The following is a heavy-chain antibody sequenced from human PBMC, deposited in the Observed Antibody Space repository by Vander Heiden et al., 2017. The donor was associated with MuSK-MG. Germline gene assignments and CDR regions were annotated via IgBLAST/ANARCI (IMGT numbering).Heavy chain of an antibody. Sequence: QVQLVQSGAAVKKPGASVKVSCKASGYTFTSYAMHWVPQAPGQRLEWMGWINAGNGNTKYSQKFQGRVTITRNTSASTAYMELSSLRSEDTAVYYCARGKVGVRGVIIPYYGMDVWGQGTTVTVSS. J-gene: IGHJ6*02. CDR1: GYTFTSYA. CDR3: ARGKVGVRGVIIPYYGMDV. V-gene: IGHV1-3*01. CDR2: INAGNGNT. D-gene: IGHD3-10*01.